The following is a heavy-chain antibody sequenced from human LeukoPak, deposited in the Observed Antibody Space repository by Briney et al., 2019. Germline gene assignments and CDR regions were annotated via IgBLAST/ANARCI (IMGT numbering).Heavy chain of an antibody. CDR3: ARGPTYYDFWSGPKYYMDV. J-gene: IGHJ6*03. Sequence: SETLSLTCAVYGGSFSGYYWSWIRQPPGKGLEWIGEINHSGSTNYNPSLKSRVTISVDTSKNQFSLKLSSVTAADTAVYYCARGPTYYDFWSGPKYYMDVCGKGTTVTVSS. V-gene: IGHV4-34*01. CDR2: INHSGST. D-gene: IGHD3-3*01. CDR1: GGSFSGYY.